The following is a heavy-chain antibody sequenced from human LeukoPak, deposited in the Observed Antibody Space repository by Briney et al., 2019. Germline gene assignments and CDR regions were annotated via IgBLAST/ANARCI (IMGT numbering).Heavy chain of an antibody. J-gene: IGHJ6*03. CDR3: TRSGPRPYDFWSGPYMDV. V-gene: IGHV3-49*04. CDR2: IRSKAYGGTT. Sequence: GGSLRLSCTASGFTFGDYAMSWVRQAPGKGLEWVGFIRSKAYGGTTEYAASVKGRFTISRDDSKSIAYLQMNSLKTEDTAVYYCTRSGPRPYDFWSGPYMDVWGKGTTVTVSS. CDR1: GFTFGDYA. D-gene: IGHD3-3*01.